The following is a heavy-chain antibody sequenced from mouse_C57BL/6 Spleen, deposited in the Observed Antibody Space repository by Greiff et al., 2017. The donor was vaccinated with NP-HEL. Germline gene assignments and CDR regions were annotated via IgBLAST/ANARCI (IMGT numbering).Heavy chain of an antibody. CDR2: INPYNGGT. D-gene: IGHD4-1*01. J-gene: IGHJ2*01. CDR3: ARGGPNWDYFDY. V-gene: IGHV1-19*01. CDR1: GYTFTDYY. Sequence: EVQLQQSGPVLVKPGASVKMSCKASGYTFTDYYMNWVKQSHGKSLEWIGVINPYNGGTSYNQKFKGKATLTVDKSSSTAYMELNSLTSEDSAVYYCARGGPNWDYFDYWGQGTTLTVSS.